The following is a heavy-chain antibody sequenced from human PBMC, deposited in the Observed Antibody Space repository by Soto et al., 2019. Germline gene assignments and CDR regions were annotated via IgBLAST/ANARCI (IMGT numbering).Heavy chain of an antibody. D-gene: IGHD6-13*01. CDR3: TREDSRTSEY. Sequence: QLQLQLSGPGLVKPSETLPLTCTVSGGSISSTSHHWAWIRQPPGKGLEWIGSIYSSGTTYYNPSLKRRLTIFIDTSKNQSSLKLSSVTAAETAVSFCTREDSRTSEYWRQGTLVTVSS. V-gene: IGHV4-39*01. CDR1: GGSISSTSHH. CDR2: IYSSGTT. J-gene: IGHJ4*02.